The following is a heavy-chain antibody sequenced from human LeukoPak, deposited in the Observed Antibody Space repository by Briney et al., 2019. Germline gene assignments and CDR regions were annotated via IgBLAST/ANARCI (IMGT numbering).Heavy chain of an antibody. CDR3: ARVYDYGDYAPFDY. D-gene: IGHD4-17*01. V-gene: IGHV3-48*04. J-gene: IGHJ4*02. Sequence: GGSLRLSCAASGFTFSSYSMNWVRQAPGKGLEWVSSISSSGSTIYYADSVQGRYTISRDNAKNSLYLQMNSLRAEDTAVYYCARVYDYGDYAPFDYWGQGTLVTVSS. CDR2: ISSSGSTI. CDR1: GFTFSSYS.